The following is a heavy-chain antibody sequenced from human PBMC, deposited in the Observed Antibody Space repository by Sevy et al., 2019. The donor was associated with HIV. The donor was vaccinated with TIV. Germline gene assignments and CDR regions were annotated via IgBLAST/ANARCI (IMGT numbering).Heavy chain of an antibody. D-gene: IGHD5-12*01. CDR1: GFSFSYYG. Sequence: GGSLRLSCIGSGFSFSYYGIHWVRQSPGKGLDWVALISHDGINEYYADSVKGRFTISRDNSKNTVYLEMNSLRNEDTAIYFCANGYSGGYSHSYLYALDVWGQGTTVTVSS. CDR3: ANGYSGGYSHSYLYALDV. CDR2: ISHDGINE. V-gene: IGHV3-30*18. J-gene: IGHJ6*02.